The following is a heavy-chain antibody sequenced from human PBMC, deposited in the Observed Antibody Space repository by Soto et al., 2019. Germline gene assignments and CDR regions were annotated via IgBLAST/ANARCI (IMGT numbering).Heavy chain of an antibody. D-gene: IGHD2-8*01. Sequence: PGGSLRLSCAASGFTFSEYAMTWVRQAPGKGLEWVSVIGGAGSNIYYADSVEGRFTVSRDDSKNTLYLRMDSLRVEDTAVYYCAKVFFSRGGVYDLFALWGPGTMDTVSS. CDR2: IGGAGSNI. V-gene: IGHV3-23*01. J-gene: IGHJ3*01. CDR1: GFTFSEYA. CDR3: AKVFFSRGGVYDLFAL.